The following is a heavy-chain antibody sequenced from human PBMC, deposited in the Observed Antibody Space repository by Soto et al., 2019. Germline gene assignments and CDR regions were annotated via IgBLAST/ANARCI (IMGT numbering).Heavy chain of an antibody. CDR3: ARGFDSSGYADY. CDR1: GFTFSSYS. J-gene: IGHJ4*02. D-gene: IGHD3-22*01. Sequence: EVQLVEAGGGLVKPGGSLRLSCAASGFTFSSYSMNWVRQAPGKGLEWVSSISSSSSYIYYADSVKGRFTISRDNAKNYLYLQMNSLRAEDTAVYYCARGFDSSGYADYWGQGTLVTVSS. V-gene: IGHV3-21*01. CDR2: ISSSSSYI.